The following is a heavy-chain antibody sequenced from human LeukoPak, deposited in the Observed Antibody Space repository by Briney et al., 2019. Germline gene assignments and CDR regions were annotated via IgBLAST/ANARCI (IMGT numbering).Heavy chain of an antibody. V-gene: IGHV3-11*06. CDR2: ISSSSSYT. CDR3: ARGSSDYDFWSGYPDY. D-gene: IGHD3-3*01. J-gene: IGHJ4*02. Sequence: GGSLRLSCAASGFTFSDYYMSWIRQAPGKGLEWVSYISSSSSYTNYADSVKGRFTISRDNAKNSLYLQMNSLRAEDTAVYYCARGSSDYDFWSGYPDYWGQGTLVTVSS. CDR1: GFTFSDYY.